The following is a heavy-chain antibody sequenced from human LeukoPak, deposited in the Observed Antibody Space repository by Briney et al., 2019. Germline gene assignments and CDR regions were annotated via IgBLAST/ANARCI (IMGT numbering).Heavy chain of an antibody. CDR2: ISGSGGST. CDR1: GFTFSSYA. Sequence: PGGSLRLSCAASGFTFSSYAMSWVRQAPGKGLEWVSAISGSGGSTYYADSVKGRFTISRDNSKNTLYLQMNSLRAEDTAVYYCAKHLGVLEQWLVHHFDYWGQEPWSPSPQ. V-gene: IGHV3-23*01. CDR3: AKHLGVLEQWLVHHFDY. D-gene: IGHD6-19*01. J-gene: IGHJ4*01.